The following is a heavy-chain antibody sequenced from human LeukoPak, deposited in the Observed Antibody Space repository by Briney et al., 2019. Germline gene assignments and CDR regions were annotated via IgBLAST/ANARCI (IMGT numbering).Heavy chain of an antibody. CDR2: ISFDGVNT. D-gene: IGHD3-22*01. J-gene: IGHJ4*02. V-gene: IGHV3-30*04. CDR3: ATFPYYFDSSGSYYFDF. Sequence: GRSLRLSCAASGFTFSTYAIHWVRQAPGKGLEWVAVISFDGVNTFYADSVKGRFTISRDNSKNTLYLQMNSLRAEDTAVFYCATFPYYFDSSGSYYFDFWGQGTLVTVSS. CDR1: GFTFSTYA.